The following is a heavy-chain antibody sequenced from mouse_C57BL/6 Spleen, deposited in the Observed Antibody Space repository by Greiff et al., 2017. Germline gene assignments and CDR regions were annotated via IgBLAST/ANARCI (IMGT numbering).Heavy chain of an antibody. V-gene: IGHV1-52*01. D-gene: IGHD1-1*01. CDR1: GYTFTSYW. J-gene: IGHJ2*01. Sequence: VQLQQPGAELVRPGSSVKLSCKASGYTFTSYWMHWVKQRPIQGLEWIGNIDPSDSETHYNQKFKDKATLTVDKSSSTAYMQLSSLTSEDSAVYYCASTVVATRGFDYWGQGTTLTVSS. CDR3: ASTVVATRGFDY. CDR2: IDPSDSET.